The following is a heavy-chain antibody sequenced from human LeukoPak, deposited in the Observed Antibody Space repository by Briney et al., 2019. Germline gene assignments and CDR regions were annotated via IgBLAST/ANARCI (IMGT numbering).Heavy chain of an antibody. CDR2: IIPIFGTA. D-gene: IGHD3-10*01. CDR1: GGTFSSYA. Sequence: SVKVSCKASGGTFSSYAISWVRQAPGQGLEWMGGIIPIFGTANYAQKFQGRVTITTDESTSTAYMELSSLRSEDTAVYYCAILWFGELLKPSWGQGTLVTVSS. V-gene: IGHV1-69*05. CDR3: AILWFGELLKPS. J-gene: IGHJ4*02.